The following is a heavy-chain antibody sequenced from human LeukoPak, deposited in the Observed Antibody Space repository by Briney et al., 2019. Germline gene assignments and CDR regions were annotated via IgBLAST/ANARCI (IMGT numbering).Heavy chain of an antibody. CDR1: GGTFSSYA. D-gene: IGHD1-26*01. Sequence: SVKVSCKASGGTFSSYAISWVRQAPGQGLEWMGGIIPIFGTANYAQKFQGRVTITADESTSTAYMELSSLRSEDTAVYYCAREAFLVGAKYLDYWGQGTLVTVSS. V-gene: IGHV1-69*13. J-gene: IGHJ4*02. CDR3: AREAFLVGAKYLDY. CDR2: IIPIFGTA.